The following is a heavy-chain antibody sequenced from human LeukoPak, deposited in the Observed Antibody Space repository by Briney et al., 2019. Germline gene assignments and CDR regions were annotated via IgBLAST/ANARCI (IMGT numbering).Heavy chain of an antibody. CDR3: ASPGDCSSTSCSDV. CDR2: ISSSGSTI. D-gene: IGHD2-2*01. V-gene: IGHV3-11*01. Sequence: GGSLRLSCAASGFTFSDYYMSWLRQAPGKGLEWVSYISSSGSTIYYADSVEGRFTISRDNAKNSLYLQMNSLRAEDTAVYYCASPGDCSSTSCSDVWGQGTTVTVSS. CDR1: GFTFSDYY. J-gene: IGHJ6*02.